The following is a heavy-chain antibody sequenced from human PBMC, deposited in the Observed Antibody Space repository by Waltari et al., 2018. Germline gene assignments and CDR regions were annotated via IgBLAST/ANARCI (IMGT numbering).Heavy chain of an antibody. CDR1: GRPFSGYY. Sequence: QVQLQQWVAGLLKPSETLSLPCAVSGRPFSGYYWSWIRQPPGKGLEWIGEINHSGSTNYNPSLKSRVTISVDTSKNQFSLKLSSVTAADTAVYYCARDSSSWYGNWFDPWGQGTLVTVSS. CDR2: INHSGST. D-gene: IGHD6-13*01. J-gene: IGHJ5*02. V-gene: IGHV4-34*01. CDR3: ARDSSSWYGNWFDP.